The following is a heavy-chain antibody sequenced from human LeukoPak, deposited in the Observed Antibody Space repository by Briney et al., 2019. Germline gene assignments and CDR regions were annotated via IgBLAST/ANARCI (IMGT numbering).Heavy chain of an antibody. Sequence: GESLKISCKGSGYSFTTYWIGWVRQMPGKGLEWMGIIYAADSDARYSPSFQGQVTISADKSINTAYLQWSSLKASDTAMYYCARRLNDGFGIWGQGTMVTVSS. J-gene: IGHJ3*02. V-gene: IGHV5-51*01. CDR2: IYAADSDA. CDR1: GYSFTTYW. D-gene: IGHD3-16*01. CDR3: ARRLNDGFGI.